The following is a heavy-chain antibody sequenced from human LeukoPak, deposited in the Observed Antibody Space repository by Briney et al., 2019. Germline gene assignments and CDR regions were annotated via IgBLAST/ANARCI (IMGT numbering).Heavy chain of an antibody. CDR1: GFTISSNY. Sequence: HPGGSLRLSCAASGFTISSNYMNWVRQTPGKGLDWVSVISDGGSTYYADSVRGRFTISRDNSKNTLYLQMNSLRPEDTALYYCAKDSYGSSWAYYYMDVWGTGTTVTISS. J-gene: IGHJ6*03. V-gene: IGHV3-53*05. D-gene: IGHD6-13*01. CDR2: ISDGGST. CDR3: AKDSYGSSWAYYYMDV.